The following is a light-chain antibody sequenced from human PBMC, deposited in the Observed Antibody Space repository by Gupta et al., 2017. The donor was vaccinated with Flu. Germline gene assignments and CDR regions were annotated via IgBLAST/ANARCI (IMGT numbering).Light chain of an antibody. V-gene: IGKV3-20*01. Sequence: EIVLTQSPGTLSLSPGERATLSCRASQSVSSSYLAWYQQKPGQAPRLLIYGASSRATGIPDRFSGSGAGTDFTLTISRLEPEDFAVYYCQQYGSSPPRFTCGPGTXVDIK. CDR2: GAS. CDR3: QQYGSSPPRFT. CDR1: QSVSSSY. J-gene: IGKJ3*01.